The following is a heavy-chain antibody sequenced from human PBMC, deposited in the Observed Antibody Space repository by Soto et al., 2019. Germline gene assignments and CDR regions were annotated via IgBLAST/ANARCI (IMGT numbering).Heavy chain of an antibody. Sequence: EVQLLESGGGLVQPGGSLRLSCAASGFTFSSYAMSWVRQAPGKGLEWVSAISGSGGSTYYADSVKGRFTISRDNSKNTLYLQMNSLRAEDTAVYYCAKGGEYCSSPSCYFGNYYYMDVWGKGTTVTVSS. CDR2: ISGSGGST. J-gene: IGHJ6*03. D-gene: IGHD2-2*01. CDR1: GFTFSSYA. CDR3: AKGGEYCSSPSCYFGNYYYMDV. V-gene: IGHV3-23*01.